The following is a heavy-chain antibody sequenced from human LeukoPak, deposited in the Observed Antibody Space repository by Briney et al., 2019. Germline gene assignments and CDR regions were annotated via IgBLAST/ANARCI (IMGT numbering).Heavy chain of an antibody. J-gene: IGHJ4*02. V-gene: IGHV3-7*01. CDR3: ANGPRNIFVF. CDR1: GFTFSSYE. CDR2: IKQDGSEK. Sequence: PGGSLRLSCAASGFTFSSYEMNWVRQAPGKGLEWVANIKQDGSEKYYVDSVKGRFTISRDNAKNSLFLQMNSLRAEDTAVYYCANGPRNIFVFWGQGTLVTVSS. D-gene: IGHD5-24*01.